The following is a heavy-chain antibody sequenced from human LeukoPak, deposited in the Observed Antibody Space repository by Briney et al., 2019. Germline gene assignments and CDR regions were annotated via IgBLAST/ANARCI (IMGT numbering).Heavy chain of an antibody. CDR2: INSDGSST. J-gene: IGHJ4*02. Sequence: GGSLRLSCAASGFTFSSYWMHWVRQAPGKGLVWVSRINSDGSSTIYADSVKGRFTISRDNAKNTLYLQMNSLRREDMAVYYCASDSEWGGRDVFDYWGQGILVTVSS. D-gene: IGHD3-3*01. V-gene: IGHV3-74*01. CDR3: ASDSEWGGRDVFDY. CDR1: GFTFSSYW.